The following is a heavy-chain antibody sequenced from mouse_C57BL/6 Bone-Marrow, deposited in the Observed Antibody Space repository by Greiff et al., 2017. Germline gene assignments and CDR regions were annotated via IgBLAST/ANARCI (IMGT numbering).Heavy chain of an antibody. CDR1: GYTFTSYT. CDR2: INPSSGYT. Sequence: QVQLQQSGAELARPGASVKMSCKASGYTFTSYTMHWVKQRPGQGLEWIGYINPSSGYTKYNQKFKDKATLTADKSSSTAYMQLSSLTSGDSAVYYCAKLGHAMDYWGQGTSVTVSS. D-gene: IGHD4-1*01. CDR3: AKLGHAMDY. J-gene: IGHJ4*01. V-gene: IGHV1-4*01.